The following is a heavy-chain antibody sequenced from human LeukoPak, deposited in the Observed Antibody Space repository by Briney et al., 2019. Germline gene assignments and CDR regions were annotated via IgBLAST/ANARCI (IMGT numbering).Heavy chain of an antibody. Sequence: GGSLRLSCATSGFTFSSYAMHWVRQAPGKGLEWVAVISYEGGTQHYADSVKGRFIISRDNPRNTLYLQMNILRTEDTAVYYCAKEGTPQVSTWYDLWGQGTQVIVSS. V-gene: IGHV3-30*18. CDR1: GFTFSSYA. D-gene: IGHD3-10*01. CDR3: AKEGTPQVSTWYDL. J-gene: IGHJ5*02. CDR2: ISYEGGTQ.